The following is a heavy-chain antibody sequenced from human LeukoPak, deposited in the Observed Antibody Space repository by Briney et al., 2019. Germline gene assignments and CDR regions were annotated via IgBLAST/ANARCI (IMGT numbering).Heavy chain of an antibody. CDR3: AKDLGGTYYPFDY. V-gene: IGHV3-23*01. CDR1: GFIFSSHV. J-gene: IGHJ4*02. Sequence: PGGSLRLPCAASGFIFSSHVMSWVRQAPGKGLEWVSAISGSGDITSYADSVKGRFTISRDNSKNTLHLQMNSLRGEDTAVYYCAKDLGGTYYPFDYWGQGTLVTVSS. CDR2: ISGSGDIT. D-gene: IGHD1-26*01.